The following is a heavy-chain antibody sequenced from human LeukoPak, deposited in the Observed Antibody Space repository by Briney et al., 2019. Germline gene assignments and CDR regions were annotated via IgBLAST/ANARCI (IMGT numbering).Heavy chain of an antibody. Sequence: GGSLRLSCAASRFTFSFFSMNWVRQAPGKGLEWVSSISSSGDYIYYADSVKGRFTISRDNSKNTLYLQMNSLRAEDTAVYYCAKDHCTNGVCYMVYWGQGTLVTVSS. V-gene: IGHV3-21*04. J-gene: IGHJ4*02. D-gene: IGHD2-8*01. CDR3: AKDHCTNGVCYMVY. CDR1: RFTFSFFS. CDR2: ISSSGDYI.